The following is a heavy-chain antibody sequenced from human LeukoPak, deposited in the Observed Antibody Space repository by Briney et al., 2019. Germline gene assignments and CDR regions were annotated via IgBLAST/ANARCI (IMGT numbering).Heavy chain of an antibody. J-gene: IGHJ4*02. CDR3: ARVRVGATLPREIDY. Sequence: ASVKVSCKASGYTFTSYYMHWVRQAPGQGLEWMGIINPSGGITSYAQKFQGRVTMTRDTSTSTVYMDLSSLRSEDTAVYYCARVRVGATLPREIDYWGQGTLVTVSS. D-gene: IGHD1-26*01. CDR1: GYTFTSYY. CDR2: INPSGGIT. V-gene: IGHV1-46*01.